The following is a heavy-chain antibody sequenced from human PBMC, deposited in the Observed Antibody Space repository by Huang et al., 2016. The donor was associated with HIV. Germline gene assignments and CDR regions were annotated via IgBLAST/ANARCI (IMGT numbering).Heavy chain of an antibody. D-gene: IGHD3-10*01. V-gene: IGHV1-8*03. CDR2: MNPESGST. CDR1: GYPFSVFG. CDR3: ARGRFGETFNYYMDV. J-gene: IGHJ6*03. Sequence: QVPLVQYGAEVKEPGASVTVSCQASGYPFSVFGIAWVRQAPGQGLQWLGWMNPESGSTGLSDDFKDSVSITRRNAIRTAYMELTSLTSEDTAVYYCARGRFGETFNYYMDVWGIGTTVTVS.